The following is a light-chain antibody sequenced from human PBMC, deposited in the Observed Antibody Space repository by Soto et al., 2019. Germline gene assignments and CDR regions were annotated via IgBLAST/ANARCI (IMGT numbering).Light chain of an antibody. CDR1: RSNVGSYNF. CDR2: EVT. Sequence: QSALTQPASVSGSRGQSITISCTGTRSNVGSYNFVSWYRQYPGKAPELIIYEVTNRPSGVSDRFSGSKSGNTASLTISGLQAEDEANYYCNSYTTLSNRVFGTGTKVTVL. J-gene: IGLJ1*01. V-gene: IGLV2-14*02. CDR3: NSYTTLSNRV.